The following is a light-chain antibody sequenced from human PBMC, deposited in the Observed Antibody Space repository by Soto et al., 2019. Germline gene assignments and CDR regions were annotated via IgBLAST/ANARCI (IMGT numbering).Light chain of an antibody. V-gene: IGKV3-20*01. Sequence: IVLTQSPGTLSLSPGERATLSCRASQSVSSNFLAWYQQKPGQAPRLLIYDASSRATGIPDRFSGSGSGTDFTLTISRLEPEYFAVYYCQQYGTSFTFGPGTKVDIK. CDR1: QSVSSNF. J-gene: IGKJ3*01. CDR3: QQYGTSFT. CDR2: DAS.